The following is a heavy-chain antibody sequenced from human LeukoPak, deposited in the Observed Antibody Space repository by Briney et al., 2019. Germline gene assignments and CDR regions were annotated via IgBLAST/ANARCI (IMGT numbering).Heavy chain of an antibody. Sequence: PGRSLRLSCAASGFTFSSYAMQWVRQAPGKGLEWVAVISYVGSNKYYADSVKGRFTISRDNSKNTLYLQMNSLRAEDTAVYYCARPGGDWNYFYYWGQGTLVSVSS. CDR1: GFTFSSYA. CDR2: ISYVGSNK. J-gene: IGHJ4*02. D-gene: IGHD2-21*02. V-gene: IGHV3-30-3*01. CDR3: ARPGGDWNYFYY.